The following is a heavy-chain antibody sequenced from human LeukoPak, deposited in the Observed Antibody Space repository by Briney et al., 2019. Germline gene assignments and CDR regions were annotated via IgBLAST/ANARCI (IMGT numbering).Heavy chain of an antibody. D-gene: IGHD1-26*01. CDR3: AGSGGFYYFDY. J-gene: IGHJ4*02. V-gene: IGHV1-46*01. Sequence: ASVKVSCKASGYTFTNYYFHWVRQAPGQRLEWMGIINPSGGSTTYAQKFQGKITMTTDTSTSTVYMELSSRRSEDTAVYYCAGSGGFYYFDYWGQGTLVTVSS. CDR1: GYTFTNYY. CDR2: INPSGGST.